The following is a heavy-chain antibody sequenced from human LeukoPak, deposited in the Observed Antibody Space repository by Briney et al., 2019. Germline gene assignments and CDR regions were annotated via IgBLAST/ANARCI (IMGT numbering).Heavy chain of an antibody. D-gene: IGHD7-27*01. CDR1: GFTFSSYG. CDR2: ISYDGSNK. Sequence: PGGSLRLSCAASGFTFSSYGMHWVRQAPGKGLEWVAVISYDGSNKYYADSVKGRFTISRDNSKNTLYLQMNSLRAEDTAVYYCAKDLPPGGLGNRGSYYYYGMDVWGQGTTVTVSS. J-gene: IGHJ6*02. CDR3: AKDLPPGGLGNRGSYYYYGMDV. V-gene: IGHV3-30*18.